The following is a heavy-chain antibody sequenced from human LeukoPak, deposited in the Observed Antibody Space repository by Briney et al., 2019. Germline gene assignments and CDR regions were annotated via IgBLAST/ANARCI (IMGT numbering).Heavy chain of an antibody. V-gene: IGHV3-30*01. CDR3: AREGQPYNWFDP. Sequence: GGSLRLSCAASGFTFSSYAMHWVRQAPGRGLEWVAVISYDGSNKYYADSVKGRFTISRDDSKKTLYLQMNSLRAEDTAVYYCAREGQPYNWFDPWGQGTLVTVSS. J-gene: IGHJ5*02. CDR1: GFTFSSYA. CDR2: ISYDGSNK. D-gene: IGHD6-13*01.